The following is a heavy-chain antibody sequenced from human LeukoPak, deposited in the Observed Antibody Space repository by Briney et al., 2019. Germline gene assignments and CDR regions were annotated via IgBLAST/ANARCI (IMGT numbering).Heavy chain of an antibody. D-gene: IGHD6-13*01. CDR3: ARQGCLASSSWSDRQSYYYGMDV. Sequence: SVKVSCKASGGTFSSYAISWVRQAPGQGLEWMGRIIPIFGIANYAQKFQGRVTITADKSTSTAYMELSSLRSEDTAVYYCARQGCLASSSWSDRQSYYYGMDVWGQGTTVTVSS. CDR1: GGTFSSYA. V-gene: IGHV1-69*04. CDR2: IIPIFGIA. J-gene: IGHJ6*02.